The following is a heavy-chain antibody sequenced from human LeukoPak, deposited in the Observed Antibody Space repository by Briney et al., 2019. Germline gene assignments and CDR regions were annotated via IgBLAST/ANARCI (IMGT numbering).Heavy chain of an antibody. Sequence: PGGSRRLSCAASGFMFSNHWMTWVRQAPGKGLEWVANIKQDGSETYYMDYVKGRFTISRDNAKNSLHLQMDSPRAEDTAVYYCARDQSIHPYPEVILDFWGQGALVTVSS. CDR3: ARDQSIHPYPEVILDF. CDR1: GFMFSNHW. D-gene: IGHD3-10*01. V-gene: IGHV3-7*01. CDR2: IKQDGSET. J-gene: IGHJ4*02.